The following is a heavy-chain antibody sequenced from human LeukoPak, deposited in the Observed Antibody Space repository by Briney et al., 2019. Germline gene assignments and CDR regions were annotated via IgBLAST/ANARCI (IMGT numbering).Heavy chain of an antibody. J-gene: IGHJ4*02. V-gene: IGHV3-48*03. CDR3: VRDPIASRNDGNFDH. Sequence: PGRSLRLSYAPSACTVSNYEMNCVRQDSGKGLEWVSDISSSSGNIKCADSVKGRFTVSRDNAKNSLYLQMSNPRTEDTAGYYCVRDPIASRNDGNFDHWGQGILVTVSS. CDR1: ACTVSNYE. D-gene: IGHD2-21*01. CDR2: ISSSSGNI.